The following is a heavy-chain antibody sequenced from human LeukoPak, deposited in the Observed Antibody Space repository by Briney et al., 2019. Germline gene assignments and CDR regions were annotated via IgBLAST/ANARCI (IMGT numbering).Heavy chain of an antibody. CDR1: RGSISSSSYF. Sequence: ETSETLSLTCTVSRGSISSSSYFWGWIRQPPGKGLEWIGTINYSRSPYYNPSLRSRVTISLDTSKNQFSLKLSSVTAADTAVYYCARDEGSGYAVDYWGQGTLVTVSS. D-gene: IGHD3-10*01. CDR3: ARDEGSGYAVDY. CDR2: INYSRSP. V-gene: IGHV4-39*07. J-gene: IGHJ4*02.